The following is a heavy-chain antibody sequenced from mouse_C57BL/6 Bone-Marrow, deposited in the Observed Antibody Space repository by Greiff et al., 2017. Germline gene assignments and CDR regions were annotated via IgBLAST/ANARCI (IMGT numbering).Heavy chain of an antibody. D-gene: IGHD3-1*01. CDR3: ARSGFVCQGNWYFDV. CDR1: GYAFSSSW. V-gene: IGHV1-82*01. Sequence: QVQLQQSGPELVKPGASVKISCKASGYAFSSSWMNWVKQRPGKGLEWIGRIYPGDGDTNYNGKFKGKATLTADKSSSTAYMQLSSLTSEDSAVYFCARSGFVCQGNWYFDVWGTGTTVTVSS. J-gene: IGHJ1*03. CDR2: IYPGDGDT.